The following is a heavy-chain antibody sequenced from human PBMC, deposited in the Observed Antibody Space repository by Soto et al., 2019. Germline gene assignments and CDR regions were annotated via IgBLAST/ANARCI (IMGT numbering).Heavy chain of an antibody. D-gene: IGHD3-9*01. Sequence: SVKGCCKASGGTFTTHAFNWVRQAPGQGLEWVGGIIPIFGTPNYAQKFQGRVTITADESTSTAYMELSSLRSEDTAVYYCARDLEFRDGNIYHLDYRRQGTPVTAPS. J-gene: IGHJ4*02. CDR1: GGTFTTHA. CDR2: IIPIFGTP. V-gene: IGHV1-69*13. CDR3: ARDLEFRDGNIYHLDY.